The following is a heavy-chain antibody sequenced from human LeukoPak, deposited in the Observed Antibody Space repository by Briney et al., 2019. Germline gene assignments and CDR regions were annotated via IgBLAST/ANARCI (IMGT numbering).Heavy chain of an antibody. J-gene: IGHJ6*03. Sequence: SETLSLTCTVSGGSISSYYWSWIRQPAGKGLEWIGRIYTSGSTNYNPSLKSRVTMSVDTSKNQFSLKLSSVNAADTAVYYCAREDIQLWPRRHYYMDVWGKGTTVTVSS. D-gene: IGHD5-18*01. CDR1: GGSISSYY. CDR2: IYTSGST. V-gene: IGHV4-4*07. CDR3: AREDIQLWPRRHYYMDV.